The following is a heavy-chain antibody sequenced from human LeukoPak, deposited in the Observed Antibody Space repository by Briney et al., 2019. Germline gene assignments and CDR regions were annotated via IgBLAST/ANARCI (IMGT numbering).Heavy chain of an antibody. V-gene: IGHV3-33*01. D-gene: IGHD4-17*01. Sequence: PGGSLRLSCAASGFTFSSYGMHWVRQAPGKGLEWVAVIWYDGSNKYYADSVKGRFTISRDNSKNTLYLQMNSLRAEDTAVYYCARDGHDYGDYVRAFDIWGQGTMVTVSS. CDR3: ARDGHDYGDYVRAFDI. J-gene: IGHJ3*02. CDR2: IWYDGSNK. CDR1: GFTFSSYG.